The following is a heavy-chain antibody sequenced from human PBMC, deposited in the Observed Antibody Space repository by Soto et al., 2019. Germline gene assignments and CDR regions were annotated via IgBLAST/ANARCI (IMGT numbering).Heavy chain of an antibody. Sequence: QVRLVQSGAEVKKPGASVKVSCKASGYSFTSYYIHWVRQAPGQGPEWMGIINPSGGTTNDAQQFHGRVTLTRDTSTTTVYMELSSLRFEDTAVYYCARGQNTELYYYYYGMDVWGQGTTVTVSS. D-gene: IGHD1-7*01. CDR1: GYSFTSYY. J-gene: IGHJ6*02. V-gene: IGHV1-46*01. CDR2: INPSGGTT. CDR3: ARGQNTELYYYYYGMDV.